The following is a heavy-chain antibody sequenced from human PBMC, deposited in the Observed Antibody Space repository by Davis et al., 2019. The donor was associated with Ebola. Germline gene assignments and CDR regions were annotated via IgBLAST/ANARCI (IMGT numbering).Heavy chain of an antibody. J-gene: IGHJ4*02. CDR2: INYAGSST. V-gene: IGHV3-23*01. CDR1: GFSISTSD. CDR3: LGDPNWAFGY. D-gene: IGHD7-27*01. Sequence: PGGSLRLSCEASGFSISTSDMNWVRQAPGKGLEWVSNINYAGSSTSYADSVKGRFSLSRDNSKNTLYMEMNSLRVEDTAVYYCLGDPNWAFGYWGQGTLVTVSS.